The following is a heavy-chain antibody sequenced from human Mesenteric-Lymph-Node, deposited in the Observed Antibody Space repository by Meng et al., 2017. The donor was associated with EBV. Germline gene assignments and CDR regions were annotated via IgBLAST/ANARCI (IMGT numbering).Heavy chain of an antibody. CDR3: ARDHFGIAVAGTVPIDY. D-gene: IGHD6-19*01. CDR1: GYTFTSYA. CDR2: INAGNGDT. Sequence: QVQLVQSGAGVKKPGASVNVSCKASGYTFTSYAIHWVRQAPGQRLEWMGRINAGNGDTKYSQKFQDRVTITRDTSASTAYMELSSLRSEDTAVYYCARDHFGIAVAGTVPIDYWGQGTLVTVSS. J-gene: IGHJ4*02. V-gene: IGHV1-3*01.